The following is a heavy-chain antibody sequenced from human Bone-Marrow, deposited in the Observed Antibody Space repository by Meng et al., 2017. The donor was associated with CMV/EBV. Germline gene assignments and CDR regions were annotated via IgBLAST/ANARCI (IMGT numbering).Heavy chain of an antibody. CDR2: INPNSGGT. V-gene: IGHV1-2*02. Sequence: ASVKVSCKASGYTFTGYYMHWVRQAPGQGLEWMGWINPNSGGTNYAQKFQGRVTMTRDTSISTAYMELSRLRSDDTAVYYCASEHKGGYSSGWYPDYWGHGTLVTVSS. CDR3: ASEHKGGYSSGWYPDY. D-gene: IGHD6-19*01. J-gene: IGHJ4*01. CDR1: GYTFTGYY.